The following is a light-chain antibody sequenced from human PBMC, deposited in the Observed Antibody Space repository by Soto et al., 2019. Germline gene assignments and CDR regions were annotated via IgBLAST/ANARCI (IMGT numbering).Light chain of an antibody. CDR1: SSDVGAFDF. CDR3: SAYTTSNSVV. Sequence: QSVLTQPASVSGSPGQSITISCTGSSSDVGAFDFVSWYQHHPGQAPKLMIFEVTNRPSGVSNRFSGSKSGYTASLTISGLQTEDEADYYCSAYTTSNSVVFGGGTKLTVL. V-gene: IGLV2-14*01. J-gene: IGLJ2*01. CDR2: EVT.